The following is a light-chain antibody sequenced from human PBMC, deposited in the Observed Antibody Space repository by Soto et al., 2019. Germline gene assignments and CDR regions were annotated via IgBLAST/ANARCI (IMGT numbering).Light chain of an antibody. Sequence: DIQMTQSPSTLSASVGDRVTITCRASQTIFNWLAWYQRKPGRAPNLLIYDASSLQSGVPSTFSGSGSGTEFTLTISSLQPGDFATYYCQQYNSYPWPFGQGTKVEIK. CDR1: QTIFNW. CDR3: QQYNSYPWP. V-gene: IGKV1-5*01. J-gene: IGKJ1*01. CDR2: DAS.